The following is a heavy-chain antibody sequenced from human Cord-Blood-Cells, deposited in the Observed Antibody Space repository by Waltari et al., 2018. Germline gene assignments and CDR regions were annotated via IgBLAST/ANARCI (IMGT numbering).Heavy chain of an antibody. CDR2: MNPNSVNT. CDR1: GYTFTSYD. J-gene: IGHJ4*02. D-gene: IGHD3-10*01. Sequence: QVQLVQSGAEVKKPGASVKVSCKASGYTFTSYDINWVRQATGQGLEWMGWMNPNSVNTGYAKKFQGRGTITRNTSISTAYMGLSSLRSEDTAVYYCARRYYYGSGSYYNFDYWGQGTLVTVSS. V-gene: IGHV1-8*03. CDR3: ARRYYYGSGSYYNFDY.